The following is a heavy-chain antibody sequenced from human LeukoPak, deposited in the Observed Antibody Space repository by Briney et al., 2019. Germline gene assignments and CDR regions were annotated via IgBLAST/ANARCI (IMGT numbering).Heavy chain of an antibody. J-gene: IGHJ6*02. D-gene: IGHD3-22*01. CDR3: ARAASSGTVFGYYYYGMDV. CDR2: INHSGST. CDR1: GGSFSGYY. Sequence: SETLSLTCAVYGGSFSGYYWSWIRQPPGKGLEWIGEINHSGSTNYNPSLKSRVTISVDTSKNQFSLKLSSVTAADTAVYYCARAASSGTVFGYYYYGMDVWGQGTTVTVSS. V-gene: IGHV4-34*01.